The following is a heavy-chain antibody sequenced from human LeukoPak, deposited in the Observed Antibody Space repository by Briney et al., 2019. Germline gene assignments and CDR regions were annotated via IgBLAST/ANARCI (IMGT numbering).Heavy chain of an antibody. D-gene: IGHD6-13*01. CDR1: GYSFTSYW. CDR2: IYPGDSDT. Sequence: GESLKISCKGSGYSFTSYWIGWVRQMPGKGLERMGIIYPGDSDTRYSPSFQGQVTISADKSISTAYLQWSSLKASDTALYYCAREVHSSSWYVDYWGQGTLVTVSS. J-gene: IGHJ4*02. CDR3: AREVHSSSWYVDY. V-gene: IGHV5-51*01.